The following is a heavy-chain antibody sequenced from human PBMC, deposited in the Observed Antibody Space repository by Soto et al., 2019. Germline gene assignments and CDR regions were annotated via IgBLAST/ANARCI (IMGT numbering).Heavy chain of an antibody. D-gene: IGHD3-10*01. CDR3: ARDGDYYGSGSYPYYYYGMDV. CDR1: GYTFTSYG. CDR2: ISAYNGNT. Sequence: ASVKVSCKASGYTFTSYGISWVRQAPGQGLEWMGWISAYNGNTNYAQKLQGRVTMTTDTSTSTAYMELRSLRSDDTAVYYCARDGDYYGSGSYPYYYYGMDVWGQGTTVTVSS. J-gene: IGHJ6*02. V-gene: IGHV1-18*01.